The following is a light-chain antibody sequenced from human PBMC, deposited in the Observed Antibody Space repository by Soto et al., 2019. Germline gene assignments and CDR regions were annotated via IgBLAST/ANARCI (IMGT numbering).Light chain of an antibody. Sequence: DIQMTQSPSSVSASVGDRVTITCRASQNIYIWLAWYQKKPGKAPNLLIYKASTLQSGVPSRFSGNGSGTEFTLTITSLQPDDSSTYYCQQYNGLPTWTFGQGTKVDIK. CDR3: QQYNGLPTWT. CDR2: KAS. V-gene: IGKV1-5*03. CDR1: QNIYIW. J-gene: IGKJ1*01.